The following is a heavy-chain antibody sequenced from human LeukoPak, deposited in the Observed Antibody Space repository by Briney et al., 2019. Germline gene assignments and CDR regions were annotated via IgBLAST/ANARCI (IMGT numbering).Heavy chain of an antibody. J-gene: IGHJ3*02. V-gene: IGHV5-51*01. Sequence: GESLKISCKGSGYSFTSYWIGWVRQMPGKGLEWMGIIYPGDSDTRYSPSFQGQVTISADKSISTAYLQWSSLKASDTAMYYCARLADLYDILTGYYRSAFDIWGQGTMVTVSS. CDR1: GYSFTSYW. CDR2: IYPGDSDT. CDR3: ARLADLYDILTGYYRSAFDI. D-gene: IGHD3-9*01.